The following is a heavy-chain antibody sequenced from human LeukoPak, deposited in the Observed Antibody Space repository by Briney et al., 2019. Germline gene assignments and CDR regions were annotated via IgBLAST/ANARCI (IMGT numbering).Heavy chain of an antibody. Sequence: SETLSLTCTVSGGSISSSSYYWGWIRQPPGKGLEWIGSIYYSGSTYYNPSLKSRVTISVDTSKNQFSLKLSSVTAADTAVYYCTRDSGYDSSGYYYPDYWGQGTLVTVSS. J-gene: IGHJ4*02. CDR3: TRDSGYDSSGYYYPDY. D-gene: IGHD3-22*01. V-gene: IGHV4-39*07. CDR2: IYYSGST. CDR1: GGSISSSSYY.